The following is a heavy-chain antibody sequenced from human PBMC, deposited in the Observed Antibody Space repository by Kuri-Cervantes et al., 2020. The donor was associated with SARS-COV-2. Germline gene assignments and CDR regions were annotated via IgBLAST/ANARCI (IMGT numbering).Heavy chain of an antibody. Sequence: ASVKVSCKASGHTFTSYGISWVRQAPGQGLEWMGWTSAYNGKTEYEQKFQGRVTMTTDTSTSTAYMELRSLRSDDTAVYYCARLPAVAGPQLPLDLWGQGTLVTVSS. CDR3: ARLPAVAGPQLPLDL. CDR2: TSAYNGKT. V-gene: IGHV1-18*01. D-gene: IGHD6-19*01. J-gene: IGHJ5*02. CDR1: GHTFTSYG.